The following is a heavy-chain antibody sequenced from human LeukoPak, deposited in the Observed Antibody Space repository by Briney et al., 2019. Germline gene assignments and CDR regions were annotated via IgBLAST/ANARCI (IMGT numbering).Heavy chain of an antibody. D-gene: IGHD3-22*01. Sequence: GGSLRLSCAASGFTFSSYGMHWVRQAPGKGLEWVAVIWYDGSNKYYADSVKGRFTISRDNPKNTLYLQMNSLRAEDTAVYYCARDPQIGAEYFQHWGQGTLVTVSS. CDR1: GFTFSSYG. CDR2: IWYDGSNK. J-gene: IGHJ1*01. CDR3: ARDPQIGAEYFQH. V-gene: IGHV3-33*01.